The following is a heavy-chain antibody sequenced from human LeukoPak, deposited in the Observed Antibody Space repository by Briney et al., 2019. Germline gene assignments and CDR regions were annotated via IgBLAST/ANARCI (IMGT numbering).Heavy chain of an antibody. CDR3: AKEVDCPSDCLFFHS. CDR2: INRRGHT. V-gene: IGHV3-43*01. CDR1: GFTFDRFT. D-gene: IGHD2-21*02. Sequence: PGGSLRLSCAASGFTFDRFTIHWVRQTPGKGLEWVSLINRRGHTFYADSVKGLFTISRDNSRNSVFLQMNSLRPEDTALYHCAKEVDCPSDCLFFHSWGQGTLVTVSS. J-gene: IGHJ4*02.